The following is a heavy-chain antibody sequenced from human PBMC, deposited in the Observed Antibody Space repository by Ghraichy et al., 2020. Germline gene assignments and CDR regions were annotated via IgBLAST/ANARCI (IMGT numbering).Heavy chain of an antibody. V-gene: IGHV3-73*01. Sequence: GSLRLSCEASGFSFSGSSMHWVRQAPGKGLEWVGRIRSKATSYATLYAASVKGRFTISRDDSKNTSYLQMNSLKAEDTAVYYCTRHFAVFGDVWGQGTLVTVSS. CDR1: GFSFSGSS. CDR2: IRSKATSYAT. CDR3: TRHFAVFGDV. D-gene: IGHD3-10*01. J-gene: IGHJ1*01.